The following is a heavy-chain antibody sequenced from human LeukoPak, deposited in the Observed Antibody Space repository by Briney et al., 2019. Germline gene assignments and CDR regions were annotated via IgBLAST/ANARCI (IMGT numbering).Heavy chain of an antibody. V-gene: IGHV5-51*01. CDR2: IYPGDSDT. J-gene: IGHJ4*02. CDR3: ARLRFLDWFRGLDY. D-gene: IGHD3-3*01. Sequence: GESLKISCKGSGYSFTSYWIGCVRQMPGKGLEWMGIIYPGDSDTRYSPSFQGQVTISADKSSSTAYLQWSSVTASDPAVYSCARLRFLDWFRGLDYWGQGTLVTVSS. CDR1: GYSFTSYW.